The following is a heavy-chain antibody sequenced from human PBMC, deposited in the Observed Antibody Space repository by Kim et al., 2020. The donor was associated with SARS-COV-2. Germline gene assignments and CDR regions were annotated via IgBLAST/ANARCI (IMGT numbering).Heavy chain of an antibody. D-gene: IGHD2-15*01. V-gene: IGHV1-2*02. Sequence: ASVKVSCKASGYTFTGYYMHWVRQAPGQGLEWMGWINPNSGGTNYAQKFQGRVTMTRDTSISTAYMELSRLRSDDTAVYYCAREGPDIVVVVAATFDYWGQGTLVTVSS. CDR3: AREGPDIVVVVAATFDY. J-gene: IGHJ4*02. CDR2: INPNSGGT. CDR1: GYTFTGYY.